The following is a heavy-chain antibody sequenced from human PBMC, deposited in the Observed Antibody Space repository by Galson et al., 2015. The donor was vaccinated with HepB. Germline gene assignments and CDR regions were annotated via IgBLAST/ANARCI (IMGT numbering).Heavy chain of an antibody. CDR1: GGSISSYY. Sequence: SETLSLTCTASGGSISSYYWSWIRQPPGKGLEWIGYIYYSGSTNYNPSLKSRVTISVDTSKNQFSLKLSSVTAADTAVYYCARDGGNRPLGYWGQGTLVTVSS. CDR2: IYYSGST. J-gene: IGHJ4*02. V-gene: IGHV4-59*01. D-gene: IGHD4-23*01. CDR3: ARDGGNRPLGY.